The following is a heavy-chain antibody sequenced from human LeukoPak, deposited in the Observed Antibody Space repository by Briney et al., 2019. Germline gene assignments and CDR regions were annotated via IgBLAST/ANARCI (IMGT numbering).Heavy chain of an antibody. D-gene: IGHD3-22*01. Sequence: ASVKVSCKASGYTFTGYYMHWVRQAPGQGLEWMGRINPNSGGTNYAQKFQGRVTMTRDTSISTAYMELSRLRSDDTAVYYCAREGYDSSGYYLTVAESQAAFGIWGQGTMVTVSS. CDR3: AREGYDSSGYYLTVAESQAAFGI. CDR1: GYTFTGYY. V-gene: IGHV1-2*06. CDR2: INPNSGGT. J-gene: IGHJ3*02.